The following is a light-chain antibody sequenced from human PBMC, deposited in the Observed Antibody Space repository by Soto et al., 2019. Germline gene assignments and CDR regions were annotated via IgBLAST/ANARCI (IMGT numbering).Light chain of an antibody. V-gene: IGLV2-14*01. CDR1: SSDVGNYDF. Sequence: QSALTQPASVSGSPGQSITLSCTGTSSDVGNYDFVSWYQQHPGKAPKLIIYEVTNRPSGISNRFSGSKSGNTASLTISGLQSEDEAAYYCSSYTTSSPLAVFGTGTKVTVL. CDR2: EVT. J-gene: IGLJ1*01. CDR3: SSYTTSSPLAV.